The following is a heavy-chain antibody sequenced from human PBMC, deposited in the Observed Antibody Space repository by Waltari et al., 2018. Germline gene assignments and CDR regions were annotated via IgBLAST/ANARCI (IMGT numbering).Heavy chain of an antibody. CDR3: ARNPRFLEWLTWFDP. CDR2: IYYSGST. J-gene: IGHJ5*02. D-gene: IGHD3-3*01. CDR1: GGSISSYY. V-gene: IGHV4-59*08. Sequence: QVQLQESGPGLVKPSETLSLTCTVSGGSISSYYWSWLRQPPGKGLEWIGYIYYSGSTNYNPSLKSRVTISVDTSKNQFSLKLSSVTAADTAVYYCARNPRFLEWLTWFDPWGQGTLVTVSS.